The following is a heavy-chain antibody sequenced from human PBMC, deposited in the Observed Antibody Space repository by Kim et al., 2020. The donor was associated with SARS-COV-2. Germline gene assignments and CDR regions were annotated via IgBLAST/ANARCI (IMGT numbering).Heavy chain of an antibody. J-gene: IGHJ4*02. V-gene: IGHV1-69*01. D-gene: IGHD3-22*01. CDR3: ARGVNYYDSSGYDY. Sequence: EQKFQGRVTITADESTSTAYMELSSLRSEDTAVYYCARGVNYYDSSGYDYWGQGTLVTVSS.